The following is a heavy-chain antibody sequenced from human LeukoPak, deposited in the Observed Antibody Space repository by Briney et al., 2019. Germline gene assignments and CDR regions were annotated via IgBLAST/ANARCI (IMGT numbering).Heavy chain of an antibody. Sequence: GESLKISCKGSGYSFTSYWIAWVRQMPGKGLEWMGIINPGDSDTRYSPSFQGQVTISADKSITTAYLQWSRLEAPDTAMYYCARRSTERYYFDYWGQGTLVTVSS. CDR2: INPGDSDT. J-gene: IGHJ4*02. D-gene: IGHD5/OR15-5a*01. CDR1: GYSFTSYW. V-gene: IGHV5-51*01. CDR3: ARRSTERYYFDY.